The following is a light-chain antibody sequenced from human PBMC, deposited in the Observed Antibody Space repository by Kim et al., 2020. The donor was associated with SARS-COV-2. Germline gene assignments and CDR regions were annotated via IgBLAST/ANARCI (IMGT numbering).Light chain of an antibody. Sequence: LSPGERATLSCRASQTVSSSYLAWYQQRPGQAPRLLIYGASSRATGIPDRFSGSGSGTDFSLTITRLEPEDFAVYYCQQYGRSVTFGGGTKVDIK. CDR1: QTVSSSY. CDR3: QQYGRSVT. V-gene: IGKV3-20*01. J-gene: IGKJ4*01. CDR2: GAS.